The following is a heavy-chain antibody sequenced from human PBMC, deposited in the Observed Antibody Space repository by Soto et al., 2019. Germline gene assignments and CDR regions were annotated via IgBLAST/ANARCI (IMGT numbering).Heavy chain of an antibody. V-gene: IGHV3-30*18. CDR2: ISYDGSNK. D-gene: IGHD1-1*01. Sequence: QVQLVESGGGVVQPGRSLRLSCAASGFTFSSYGMHWVRQAPGKGLEWVAVISYDGSNKYYADSVKDRFTISRDNSKNTLYLQMNSLRAEDTAVYYCAKLDDAFDIWGQGTMVTVSS. J-gene: IGHJ3*02. CDR1: GFTFSSYG. CDR3: AKLDDAFDI.